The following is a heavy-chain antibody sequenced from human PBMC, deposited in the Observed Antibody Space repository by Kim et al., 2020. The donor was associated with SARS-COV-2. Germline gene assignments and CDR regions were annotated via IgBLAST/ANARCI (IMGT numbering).Heavy chain of an antibody. J-gene: IGHJ5*02. D-gene: IGHD2-21*02. V-gene: IGHV4-59*01. CDR3: AGDHVTRGWFDP. Sequence: SYHPALKSRVTISVDTSKDQFSLKLSSVTAADAAVYYCAGDHVTRGWFDPWGQGTLVTVSS.